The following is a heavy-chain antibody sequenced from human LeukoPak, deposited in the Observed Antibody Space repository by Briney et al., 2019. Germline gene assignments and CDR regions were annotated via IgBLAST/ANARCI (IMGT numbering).Heavy chain of an antibody. CDR3: ARTDTWVNWFDP. D-gene: IGHD3/OR15-3a*01. J-gene: IGHJ5*02. V-gene: IGHV3-23*01. CDR2: ISGSGAGT. Sequence: PGGSLRLSCAASGFTFSSYGMSWVRQAPGKGLEWVSAISGSGAGTYYADSVKGRFTISRDNSKNSLYLQMNSLRAEDTAVYYCARTDTWVNWFDPWGQGTLVTVSS. CDR1: GFTFSSYG.